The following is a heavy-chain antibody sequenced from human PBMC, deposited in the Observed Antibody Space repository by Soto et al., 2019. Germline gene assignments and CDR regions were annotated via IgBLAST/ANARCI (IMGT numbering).Heavy chain of an antibody. CDR3: ARVPFVGYFDWLDP. CDR2: MHHTQGT. CDR1: GASISSYY. J-gene: IGHJ5*02. V-gene: IGHV4-59*01. D-gene: IGHD3-9*01. Sequence: SETLSLTCSVSGASISSYYWTWIRQPPGGGLEWIGYMHHTQGTNDNPSLRGRVHMSIDTSMNQSSLRLTSVTAADTAVYYCARVPFVGYFDWLDPWGHGTLVTVSS.